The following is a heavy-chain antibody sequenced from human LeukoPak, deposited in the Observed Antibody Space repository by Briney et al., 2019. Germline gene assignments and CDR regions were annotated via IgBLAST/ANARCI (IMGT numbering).Heavy chain of an antibody. CDR1: GYTFTGYY. CDR3: ARDNSVGDNAWWFDA. V-gene: IGHV1-2*02. J-gene: IGHJ5*02. Sequence: ASVKVSCKASGYTFTGYYMHWVRQAPGQGLEWMGWINPNSGGTNYAQKFQGRVTMTRDMSTSTDYMELSSVRSEDTAIYYCARDNSVGDNAWWFDAWGQGTLVTVS. D-gene: IGHD1-26*01. CDR2: INPNSGGT.